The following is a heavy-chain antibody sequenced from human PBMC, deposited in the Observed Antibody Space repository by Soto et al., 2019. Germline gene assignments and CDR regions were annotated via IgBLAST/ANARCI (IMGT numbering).Heavy chain of an antibody. CDR3: ARMDSNSFRFANYYYGMAV. Sequence: PGGSLRLPCAASGFTFRSYSMNWVRKGTGKGLEWVSYISSSSNTIYYADSVKGRFSISRDNAKSSLYLQMNSLRDEDTAVYYCARMDSNSFRFANYYYGMAVWGQGSTVTVSS. J-gene: IGHJ6*02. V-gene: IGHV3-48*02. CDR2: ISSSSNTI. D-gene: IGHD6-6*01. CDR1: GFTFRSYS.